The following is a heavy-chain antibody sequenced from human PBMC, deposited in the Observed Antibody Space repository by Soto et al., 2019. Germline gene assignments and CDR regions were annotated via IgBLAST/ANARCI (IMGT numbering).Heavy chain of an antibody. Sequence: QVQLVQSGAEVKKPGASVKVSCKASGYTFTSYYMHWVRQAPGQGLEWMGIINPSGGSTSYAQNFHGRVTMTRDTSTSTVYMELSSLRSEDTAVYYCAREIWSGHYFDYWGQGTLVTVSS. J-gene: IGHJ4*02. CDR3: AREIWSGHYFDY. CDR1: GYTFTSYY. CDR2: INPSGGST. D-gene: IGHD3-3*01. V-gene: IGHV1-46*01.